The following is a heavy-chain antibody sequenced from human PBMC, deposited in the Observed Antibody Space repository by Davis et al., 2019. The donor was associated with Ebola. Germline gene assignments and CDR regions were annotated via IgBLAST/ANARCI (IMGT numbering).Heavy chain of an antibody. D-gene: IGHD3-10*01. V-gene: IGHV4-34*01. Sequence: MPSETLSLTCAVYGGSFSGYYWSWIRQPPGKGLEWIGEINHSGSTNYNPSLKSRVTISLDTSKNQFSLKLNSVTAEDTAVYYCARHGVLLWFGDLDYWGQGTLVTVSS. CDR3: ARHGVLLWFGDLDY. J-gene: IGHJ4*02. CDR2: INHSGST. CDR1: GGSFSGYY.